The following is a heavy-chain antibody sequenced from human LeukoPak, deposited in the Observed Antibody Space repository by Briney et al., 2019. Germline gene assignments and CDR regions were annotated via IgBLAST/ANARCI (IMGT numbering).Heavy chain of an antibody. CDR3: ATSGWNGGGGFDP. CDR1: GGYFSGYY. J-gene: IGHJ5*02. D-gene: IGHD3-16*01. Sequence: SETLSLTCAVSGGYFSGYYWSWIRQPPGKGLEWIGEISHSGTANYNSSLKSRVSMSVGTSSTQFSLIMTSVTAADTAVYYCATSGWNGGGGFDPWGQGTLVIVSS. CDR2: ISHSGTA. V-gene: IGHV4-34*01.